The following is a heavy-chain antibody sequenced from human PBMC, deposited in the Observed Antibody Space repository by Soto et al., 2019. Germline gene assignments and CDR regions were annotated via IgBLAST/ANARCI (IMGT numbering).Heavy chain of an antibody. D-gene: IGHD3-22*01. CDR1: RFTCSRYS. CDR3: ARVGAMRVVVITTVCDFMAGGNYYCDRMDF. CDR2: ISSSSSYI. V-gene: IGHV3-21*01. J-gene: IGHJ6*02. Sequence: GGSLGLSCAASRFTCSRYSMNWVRHAPGKGLEWVSSISSSSSYIYYADSVKGRFTISRDNAKNSLYLQMNSLRAEDTAVYYYARVGAMRVVVITTVCDFMAGGNYYCDRMDFWGQGTTVTVSS.